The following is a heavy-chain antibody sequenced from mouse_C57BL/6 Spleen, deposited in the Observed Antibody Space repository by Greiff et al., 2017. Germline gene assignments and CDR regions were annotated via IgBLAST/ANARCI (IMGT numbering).Heavy chain of an antibody. J-gene: IGHJ2*01. CDR2: IYPGDGDT. CDR1: GYAFSSSW. CDR3: AGLLRFDY. V-gene: IGHV1-82*01. D-gene: IGHD1-1*01. Sequence: QVQLQQSGPELVKPGASVKISCKASGYAFSSSWMNWVQQRPGKGLEWIGRIYPGDGDTNYNGKFKGKATLTADKSSSTAYMQLSSLTSEDSAVYFCAGLLRFDYWGQGTTLTVSS.